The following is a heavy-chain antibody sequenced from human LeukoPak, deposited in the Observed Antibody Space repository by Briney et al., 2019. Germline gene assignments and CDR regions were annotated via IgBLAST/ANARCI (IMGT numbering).Heavy chain of an antibody. V-gene: IGHV4-39*07. CDR3: ARVDSSGWYNVDY. Sequence: ASETLSLTCTVSGGSISSSSYYWGWIRQPPGKGLEWIGSIYYSGSTYYNPSLKSRVTISVDTSKNQFSLKLSSVTAADTAVYYCARVDSSGWYNVDYWGQGTLVTVSS. D-gene: IGHD6-19*01. CDR1: GGSISSSSYY. CDR2: IYYSGST. J-gene: IGHJ4*02.